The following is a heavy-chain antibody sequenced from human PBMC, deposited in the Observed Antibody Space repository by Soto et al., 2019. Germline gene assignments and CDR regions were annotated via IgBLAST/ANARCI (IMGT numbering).Heavy chain of an antibody. CDR2: ISAYNGNT. CDR1: GYSFTTYG. J-gene: IGHJ6*02. CDR3: AREGPAPYSYYGMDV. V-gene: IGHV1-18*01. Sequence: QVQLVQSGGEVKKPGASVKVSCKTSGYSFTTYGISWVRQAPGQGLEWMGWISAYNGNTNYAQKLQDRVTMTTATSTSTAYMELRSLRPDDTAVYSCAREGPAPYSYYGMDVWGQASTVTVPS.